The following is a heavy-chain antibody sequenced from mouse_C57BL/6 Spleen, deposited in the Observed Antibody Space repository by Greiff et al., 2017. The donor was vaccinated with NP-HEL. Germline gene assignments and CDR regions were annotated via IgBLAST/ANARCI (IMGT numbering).Heavy chain of an antibody. CDR3: VRHGNGAMDY. CDR2: IRSKSNNYAT. V-gene: IGHV10-1*01. D-gene: IGHD2-1*01. Sequence: EVQLVESGGGLVQPKGSLKLSCAASGFSFNTYAMNWVRQAPGKGLEWVARIRSKSNNYATYYADSVKDRITISRDDSESMLYLQMNNLKTEDTAMYYCVRHGNGAMDYWGQGTSVTVSS. J-gene: IGHJ4*01. CDR1: GFSFNTYA.